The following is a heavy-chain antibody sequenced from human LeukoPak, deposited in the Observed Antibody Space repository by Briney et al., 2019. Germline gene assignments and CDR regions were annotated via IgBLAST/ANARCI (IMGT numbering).Heavy chain of an antibody. CDR2: IYYSGST. CDR1: GGSISSYY. CDR3: ARGYCGGDCYLPASDY. V-gene: IGHV4-59*01. J-gene: IGHJ4*02. Sequence: KPSETLSLTCTVSGGSISSYYWSWIRQPPGKGLEWIGYIYYSGSTNYNPSLKSRVTISIDTSKNQFSLKLNSVTAADTAVYYCARGYCGGDCYLPASDYWGQGTLVTVSS. D-gene: IGHD2-21*02.